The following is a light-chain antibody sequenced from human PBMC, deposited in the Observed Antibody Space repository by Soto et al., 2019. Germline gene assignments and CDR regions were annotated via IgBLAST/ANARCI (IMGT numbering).Light chain of an antibody. V-gene: IGKV3-15*01. J-gene: IGKJ1*01. CDR2: SCS. CDR1: QRISTN. Sequence: IEMTQSPPILSVSPGEGATLSCRASQRISTNLAWYQHIPGQAPRLLIVSCSRRPTDVPARFSGSGSGTDFTLTISSLQSEDSALYYCQQYNNLPPTFGQGTKVEVK. CDR3: QQYNNLPPT.